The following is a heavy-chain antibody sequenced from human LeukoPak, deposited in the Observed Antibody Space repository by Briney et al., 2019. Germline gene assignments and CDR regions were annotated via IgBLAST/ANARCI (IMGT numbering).Heavy chain of an antibody. D-gene: IGHD6-19*01. CDR2: IYYSGST. Sequence: PSETLSLTCTVSGGSISSYYWSWIRQPPGKGLEWIGYIYYSGSTNYNPSLKSRVTISVDTSKNQFSLKLSSVTAADTAVYYCARLYSGWYWVPNYYFDYWGQGTLVTVSS. CDR3: ARLYSGWYWVPNYYFDY. CDR1: GGSISSYY. J-gene: IGHJ4*02. V-gene: IGHV4-59*01.